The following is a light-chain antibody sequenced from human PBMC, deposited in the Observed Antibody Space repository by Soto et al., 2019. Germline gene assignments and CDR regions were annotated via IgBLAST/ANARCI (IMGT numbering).Light chain of an antibody. J-gene: IGKJ1*01. CDR1: QSVSSDY. V-gene: IGKV3-20*01. CDR3: QQYGNSPWT. Sequence: EIALTQSPGTLSLSPGERATLSCRASQSVSSDYLAWYQQKLGQAPRLLIYGASNRATGIPDRFSGSGSGTDFTLTISRLEPEDFAVYYCQQYGNSPWTFGQGTKVDIK. CDR2: GAS.